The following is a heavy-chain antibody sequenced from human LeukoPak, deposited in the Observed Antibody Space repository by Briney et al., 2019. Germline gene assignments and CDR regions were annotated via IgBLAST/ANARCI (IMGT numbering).Heavy chain of an antibody. CDR1: GGSISSYY. CDR3: ARVSWFGELFQYYFDY. D-gene: IGHD3-10*01. CDR2: IYYSGST. J-gene: IGHJ4*02. V-gene: IGHV4-59*01. Sequence: PSETLSLTCTVSGGSISSYYWSWIRQPPGKGLEWIGYIYYSGSTNYNPSLKSRVTISVDTSKNQFSLKLSSVTAADTAVYYCARVSWFGELFQYYFDYWGQGTLVTVSS.